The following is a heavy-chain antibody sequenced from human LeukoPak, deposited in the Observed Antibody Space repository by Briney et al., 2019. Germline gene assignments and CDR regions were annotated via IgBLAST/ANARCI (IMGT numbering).Heavy chain of an antibody. D-gene: IGHD3-10*01. CDR2: INHSGST. V-gene: IGHV4-39*07. Sequence: PSETLSLTCTVSGGSISSSICYWGWIRQPPGKGLEWIGEINHSGSTNYNPSLKSRVTISVDTSKNQFSLKLSSVTAADTAVYYCARGGSLWFGELDHYYYGMDVWGQGTTVTVSS. CDR3: ARGGSLWFGELDHYYYGMDV. CDR1: GGSISSSICY. J-gene: IGHJ6*02.